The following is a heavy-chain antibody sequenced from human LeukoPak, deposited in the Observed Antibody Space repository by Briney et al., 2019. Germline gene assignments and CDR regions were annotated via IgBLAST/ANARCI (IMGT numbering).Heavy chain of an antibody. CDR2: THYSGTT. CDR1: DGSISTFY. CDR3: ARYLSSGLDY. J-gene: IGHJ4*02. V-gene: IGHV4-59*01. Sequence: MASETLSLTCAVSDGSISTFYWSWIRQPPGKGLEWIGYTHYSGTTYYNPSLKSRVTTSVDTSKNQFSLKLSSVTAADTAVYYCARYLSSGLDYWGQGTFVTVSS. D-gene: IGHD3-10*01.